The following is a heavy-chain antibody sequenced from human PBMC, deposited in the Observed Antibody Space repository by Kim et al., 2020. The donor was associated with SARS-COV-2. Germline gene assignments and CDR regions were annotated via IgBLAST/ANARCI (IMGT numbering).Heavy chain of an antibody. V-gene: IGHV3-30*02. CDR3: AKDEGIVVVPAAIGFDY. D-gene: IGHD2-2*01. Sequence: VKGRFTISRDNSKNTLYLQMNSLRAEDTAVYYCAKDEGIVVVPAAIGFDYWGQGTLVTVSS. J-gene: IGHJ4*02.